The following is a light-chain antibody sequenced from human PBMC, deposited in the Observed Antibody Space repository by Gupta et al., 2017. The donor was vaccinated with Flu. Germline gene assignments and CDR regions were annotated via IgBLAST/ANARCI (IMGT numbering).Light chain of an antibody. J-gene: IGLJ3*02. CDR2: EVT. CDR3: SSSTACGAPVL. CDR1: SNDVGGYNY. V-gene: IGLV2-14*01. Sequence: QSALTQPASVSGSPGQPITIPCTGTSNDVGGYNYVSWYQQYAGKAPKLIIYEVTNRPSGVSNRFSGSKSGNTASLTISGLQAEDEGDYYCSSSTACGAPVLFGGGTKLTVL.